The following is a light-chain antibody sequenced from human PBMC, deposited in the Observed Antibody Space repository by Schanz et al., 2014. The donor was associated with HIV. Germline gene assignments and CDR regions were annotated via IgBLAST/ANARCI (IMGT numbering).Light chain of an antibody. CDR1: SSDVGSYNL. CDR3: SSHAGRSSFVV. Sequence: QSALTQPASISGSPGQSITISCTGTSSDVGSYNLVSWYQQHPGKAPKLMIYDVNNRPSGVSNRFSGSKSGNTASLTISGLQAEDEADYYCSSHAGRSSFVVFGGGTKLTVL. J-gene: IGLJ2*01. V-gene: IGLV2-23*02. CDR2: DVN.